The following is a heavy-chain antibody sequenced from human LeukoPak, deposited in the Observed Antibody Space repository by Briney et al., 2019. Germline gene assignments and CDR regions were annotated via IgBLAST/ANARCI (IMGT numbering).Heavy chain of an antibody. J-gene: IGHJ4*02. CDR3: ARYYDSSGTSFDY. D-gene: IGHD3-22*01. Sequence: SQTLSLTCTVSGGSISSGGYYWSWIRQHPGKGLEWIGYIYYSGSTYYNPSLKSRVTISVDTSKNQFSLKLSSVTAADTAVYYCARYYDSSGTSFDYWGQGTPVTVSS. CDR2: IYYSGST. CDR1: GGSISSGGYY. V-gene: IGHV4-31*03.